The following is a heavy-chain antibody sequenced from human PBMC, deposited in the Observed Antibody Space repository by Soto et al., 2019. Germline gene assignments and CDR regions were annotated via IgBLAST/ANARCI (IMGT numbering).Heavy chain of an antibody. J-gene: IGHJ4*02. CDR2: INGDTGNT. Sequence: ASVKVSCKASGYSFSSFAIHWVRQAPGQRLEWMGWINGDTGNTKYSQRFQGRVTITRDTSASTAYMELSSLKFEDTAVYYCAEGYDSPKDWGQGTLVTVSS. CDR1: GYSFSSFA. CDR3: AEGYDSPKD. D-gene: IGHD3-3*01. V-gene: IGHV1-3*01.